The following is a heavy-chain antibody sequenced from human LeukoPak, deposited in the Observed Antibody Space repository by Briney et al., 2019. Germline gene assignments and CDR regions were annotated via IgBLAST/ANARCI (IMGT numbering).Heavy chain of an antibody. CDR2: ISGSGGRR. CDR1: GFTFSSYA. V-gene: IGHV3-23*01. J-gene: IGHJ4*02. D-gene: IGHD3-9*01. Sequence: PGESLRRSCAAAGFTFSSYAMSWVRQAPGKGLEGVSSISGSGGRRYYADSGKGRFTVSRDSAKNTVYLEMNSLRAGDAAVYYGAKDWFPNFSGYFASRYFDYWGQGTLVTVSS. CDR3: AKDWFPNFSGYFASRYFDY.